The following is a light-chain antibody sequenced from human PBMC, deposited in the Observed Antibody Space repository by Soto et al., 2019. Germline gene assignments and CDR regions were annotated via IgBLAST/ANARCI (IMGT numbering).Light chain of an antibody. Sequence: QSVLTQPPSVSAAPGQKVTISCFGSTSNIGNNFVSWYQQLPGTAPKLLIYNNDKRPSGIPDRFSGSKSGTSATLAITGLQTEDEADYYCGAWESSLNPYVFGTGTKVTVL. CDR2: NND. J-gene: IGLJ1*01. CDR1: TSNIGNNF. V-gene: IGLV1-51*01. CDR3: GAWESSLNPYV.